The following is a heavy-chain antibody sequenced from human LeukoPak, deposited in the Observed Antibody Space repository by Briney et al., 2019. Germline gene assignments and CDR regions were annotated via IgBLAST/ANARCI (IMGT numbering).Heavy chain of an antibody. CDR1: GFTFSSYG. CDR3: ARSRLTTVTTGRAFDI. D-gene: IGHD4-17*01. V-gene: IGHV3-74*01. CDR2: INSDGSST. J-gene: IGHJ3*02. Sequence: PGGSLRLSCAASGFTFSSYGMHWVRQAPGKGLVWVSRINSDGSSTSYADSVKGRFTISRDNAKNTLYLQMNSLRAEDTAVYYCARSRLTTVTTGRAFDIWGQGTMVTVSS.